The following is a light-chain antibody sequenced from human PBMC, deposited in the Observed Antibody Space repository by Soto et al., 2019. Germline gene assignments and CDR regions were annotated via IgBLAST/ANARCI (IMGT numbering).Light chain of an antibody. CDR2: GAS. CDR1: QSVSSN. J-gene: IGKJ1*01. Sequence: EIVMTQSPGTLSVSPGERATLSCRASQSVSSNLAWYQQKPGQAPRLLIYGASTRATGISARFSGSRSGTEFTLTISSRQSEDFAVYYCQQYNNWPRTFGQGTKVEIK. V-gene: IGKV3-15*01. CDR3: QQYNNWPRT.